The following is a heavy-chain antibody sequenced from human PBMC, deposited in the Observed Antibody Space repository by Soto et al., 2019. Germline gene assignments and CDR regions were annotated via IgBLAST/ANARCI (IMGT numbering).Heavy chain of an antibody. V-gene: IGHV5-51*07. CDR1: GYSFNSYW. CDR2: IYPGDSDT. D-gene: IGHD6-13*01. Sequence: PGESLKISCKGSGYSFNSYWIGWVHQMPGKGLEWMGIIYPGDSDTRYRPSFQGQVTISADKSISTAYLQWSSLKTSDTAMYYCARLARYSSSWPDWGQRTLVAVSS. CDR3: ARLARYSSSWPD. J-gene: IGHJ4*02.